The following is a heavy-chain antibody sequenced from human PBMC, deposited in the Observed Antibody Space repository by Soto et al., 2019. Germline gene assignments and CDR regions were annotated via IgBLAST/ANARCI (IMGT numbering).Heavy chain of an antibody. J-gene: IGHJ5*02. CDR2: IVPIFGTT. V-gene: IGHV1-69*13. Sequence: GASVKVSCKSSGGTLSSIAISWVRQAPGLGLEWMGRIVPIFGTTDNAQKFQGRVTITADEYTGTVYMEMTSLSSEDTAMYYCATXTSMFRGRVADTPWFETWGQGTLVTVSS. CDR3: ATXTSMFRGRVADTPWFET. CDR1: GGTLSSIA. D-gene: IGHD3-10*01.